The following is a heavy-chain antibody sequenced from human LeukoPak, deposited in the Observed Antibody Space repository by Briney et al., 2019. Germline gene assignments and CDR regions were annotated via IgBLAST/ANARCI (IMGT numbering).Heavy chain of an antibody. J-gene: IGHJ3*02. Sequence: GGSLRLSCPASEFTFNSYWMHWVRQAPGKGLGWVSRISSDGRSTNYADSVKGRFTISRDNAKNTLYLQMNSLRAEDTAVYYCARGHFDYSGGCLGIWGQGTMVTVSS. CDR3: ARGHFDYSGGCLGI. D-gene: IGHD6-19*01. CDR2: ISSDGRST. V-gene: IGHV3-74*01. CDR1: EFTFNSYW.